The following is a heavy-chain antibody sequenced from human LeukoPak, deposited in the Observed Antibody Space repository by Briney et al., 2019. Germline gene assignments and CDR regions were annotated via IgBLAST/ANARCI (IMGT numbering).Heavy chain of an antibody. D-gene: IGHD4-17*01. CDR3: ARDGDYGDYVDY. J-gene: IGHJ4*02. V-gene: IGHV4-4*07. CDR1: GGSISSYY. Sequence: SETLSLTCTVSGGSISSYYWSWIRQPAGKGLEWIGRIYTSGSTNYNPSLKSRVTMSVDTSKNQSSLKLSSVTAADTAVYYCARDGDYGDYVDYWGQGTLVTVSS. CDR2: IYTSGST.